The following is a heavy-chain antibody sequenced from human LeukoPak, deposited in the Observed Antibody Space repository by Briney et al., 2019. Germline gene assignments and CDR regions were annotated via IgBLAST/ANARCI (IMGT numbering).Heavy chain of an antibody. CDR2: IYYSGST. CDR3: ARVHYYGSGLSSYFDY. J-gene: IGHJ4*02. Sequence: SETLSLTCTVSGGSISSYYWSWIRQPPGKGLEWIGYIYYSGSTKYNPSLKSRVTISVDTSKNQFSLKLTSVTAADTAVYYCARVHYYGSGLSSYFDYWGQGSLVTVSS. CDR1: GGSISSYY. V-gene: IGHV4-59*01. D-gene: IGHD3-10*01.